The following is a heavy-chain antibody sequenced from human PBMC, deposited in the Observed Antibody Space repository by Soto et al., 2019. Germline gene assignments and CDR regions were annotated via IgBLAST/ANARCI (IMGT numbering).Heavy chain of an antibody. CDR3: ARSRGGTGVHFDY. D-gene: IGHD7-27*01. V-gene: IGHV1-8*01. Sequence: QVQLVQSGAEVKEPGASVKVSCKASGYTFTSYDINWVRQATGQGPEWMGWMNPDSGDTGYVPNFQGRVTMTRSTSISTAYMELSDLRSEDTAVYYCARSRGGTGVHFDYWGQGTLFTVSS. J-gene: IGHJ4*02. CDR1: GYTFTSYD. CDR2: MNPDSGDT.